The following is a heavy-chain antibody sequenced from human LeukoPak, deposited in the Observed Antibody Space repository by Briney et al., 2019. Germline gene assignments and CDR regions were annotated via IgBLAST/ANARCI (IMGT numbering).Heavy chain of an antibody. CDR1: GGTFSSYA. CDR2: IIPIFGTA. CDR3: AARRDGYNSYFDY. J-gene: IGHJ4*02. Sequence: PEASVKVSCKASGGTFSSYAISWVRQAPGQGLEWMGGIIPIFGTANYAQKFQGRVTITTDESTSTAYMELSSLRSEDTAVYYCAARRDGYNSYFDYWGQGTLVTVSS. V-gene: IGHV1-69*05. D-gene: IGHD5-24*01.